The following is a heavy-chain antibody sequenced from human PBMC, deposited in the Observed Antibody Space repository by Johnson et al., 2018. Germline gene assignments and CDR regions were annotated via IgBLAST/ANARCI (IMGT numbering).Heavy chain of an antibody. CDR2: IWSDGNHK. V-gene: IGHV3-33*01. Sequence: QVQLVQSGGGVVQXGRSLRLXCAASGFLFRTYGMHWVRQAPGMGLEWVAVIWSDGNHKFYADSVKGRFTFSRYNSKNTLALQMNSLRVGDTAIYYYVRERAPFDAFDIWGQGTTVIVSS. CDR1: GFLFRTYG. CDR3: VRERAPFDAFDI. J-gene: IGHJ3*02.